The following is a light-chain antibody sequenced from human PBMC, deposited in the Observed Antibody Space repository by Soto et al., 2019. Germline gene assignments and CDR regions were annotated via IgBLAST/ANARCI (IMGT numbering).Light chain of an antibody. CDR2: DAN. J-gene: IGLJ2*01. Sequence: QSALTQPASVSGSPGQSITISCTGTSSDVGDYNYVSWYQQHPGKAPKLMIYDANNRPSGVSNRFTGSKSGNTASLTISGLQAEDEAEYYCSSYTSSSTPRVVFGGGTQLTVL. CDR1: SSDVGDYNY. V-gene: IGLV2-14*01. CDR3: SSYTSSSTPRVV.